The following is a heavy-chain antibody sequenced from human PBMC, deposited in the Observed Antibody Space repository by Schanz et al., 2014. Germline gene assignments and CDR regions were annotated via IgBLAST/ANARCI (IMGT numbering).Heavy chain of an antibody. CDR1: GGTFSTYP. CDR3: ARGGYSSGWYDRDIAHFDY. CDR2: ISAYNGNT. D-gene: IGHD6-19*01. V-gene: IGHV1-18*04. J-gene: IGHJ4*02. Sequence: QLQLVQSGAEMKKPGASVKVSCKASGGTFSTYPINWVRQAPGQGLEWMGWISAYNGNTNYAQKLQGRVTMTTDTSTSTAYMELRSLRSDDTAVYYCARGGYSSGWYDRDIAHFDYWGQGTLVTVSS.